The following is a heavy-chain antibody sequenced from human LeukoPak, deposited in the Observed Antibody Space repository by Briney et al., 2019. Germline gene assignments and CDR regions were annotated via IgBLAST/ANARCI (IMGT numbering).Heavy chain of an antibody. CDR2: ISSSGSTI. V-gene: IGHV3-11*04. Sequence: KAGGSLRLSCAASGFTFSDYYMSWIRQAPGKGLEWVSYISSSGSTIYYADSVKGRFTISRDNAKNSLYLQMNSLRAEDTAVYYCARGGYDFWSGYNYYYYMDVWGKGTTVTVSS. CDR1: GFTFSDYY. CDR3: ARGGYDFWSGYNYYYYMDV. J-gene: IGHJ6*03. D-gene: IGHD3-3*01.